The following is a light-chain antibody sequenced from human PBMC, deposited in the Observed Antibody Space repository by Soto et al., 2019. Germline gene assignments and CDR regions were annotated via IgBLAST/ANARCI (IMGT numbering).Light chain of an antibody. CDR3: QYYGNSRIT. V-gene: IGKV3-20*01. J-gene: IGKJ5*01. Sequence: MELTHSPCPLSLSPVENANSSWRASQTVNSDYLAWFQQRPGQAPRLLIFATSRRATDIPDRFSGSGSGTEFTLTINRLEPEDFAVYYCQYYGNSRITFGQGTRLEI. CDR1: QTVNSDY. CDR2: ATS.